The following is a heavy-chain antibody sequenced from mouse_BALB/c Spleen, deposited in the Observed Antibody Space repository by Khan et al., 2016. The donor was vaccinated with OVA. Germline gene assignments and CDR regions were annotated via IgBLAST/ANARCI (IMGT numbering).Heavy chain of an antibody. J-gene: IGHJ3*01. CDR1: GYTFTTYW. CDR2: IDPSTGYT. V-gene: IGHV1-7*01. Sequence: VQLQQSGAELAKPGASVKMSCKASGYTFTTYWMHWVKQRPGQGLEWIGYIDPSTGYTEYNQKFKDKATLTTDKSSSPAYMQLSSLSSEDSAVYYCARRGLYVIFAYWGQGTLVTVSA. D-gene: IGHD2-12*01. CDR3: ARRGLYVIFAY.